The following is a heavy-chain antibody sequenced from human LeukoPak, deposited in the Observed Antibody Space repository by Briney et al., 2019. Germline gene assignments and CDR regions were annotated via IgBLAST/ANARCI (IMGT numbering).Heavy chain of an antibody. J-gene: IGHJ6*03. Sequence: SVKVSCKASGGTFSSYAISWVRQAPGQGLEWMGGIIPIFGTANYAQKFQGRVTITADESTSTAYMELSSLRSEDTAVYYCARSLWSNYVWGSYRSSPYYYYYMDVWGKGTTVTISS. D-gene: IGHD3-16*02. CDR1: GGTFSSYA. CDR2: IIPIFGTA. CDR3: ARSLWSNYVWGSYRSSPYYYYYMDV. V-gene: IGHV1-69*13.